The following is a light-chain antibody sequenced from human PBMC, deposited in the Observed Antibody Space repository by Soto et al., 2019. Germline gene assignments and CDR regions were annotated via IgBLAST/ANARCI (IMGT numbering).Light chain of an antibody. CDR1: QSVSGW. CDR2: DAS. V-gene: IGKV1-5*01. Sequence: DIQMTQSPSTLSASVGDTVTVTCRASQSVSGWLAWYQQKPGEAPKLLIYDASALPSGVPSRFSGSGSGTKFTLTIASLQPDDFATYYCQQYGTFSGTFGPGTKVEI. CDR3: QQYGTFSGT. J-gene: IGKJ1*01.